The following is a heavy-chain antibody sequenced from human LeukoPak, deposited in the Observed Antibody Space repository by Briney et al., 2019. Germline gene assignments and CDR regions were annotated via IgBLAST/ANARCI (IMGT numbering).Heavy chain of an antibody. CDR2: ISYDGSNK. J-gene: IGHJ5*02. D-gene: IGHD1-26*01. CDR3: AREGGGSPNWFDP. Sequence: GGSLRLSCAASGFTFSGYPMHWVRQAPGKGLEWVALISYDGSNKYFADSVKGRFTISRDNSKNTLYLQMNSLRAEDTAVYYCAREGGGSPNWFDPWGQGTLVTVSS. V-gene: IGHV3-30-3*01. CDR1: GFTFSGYP.